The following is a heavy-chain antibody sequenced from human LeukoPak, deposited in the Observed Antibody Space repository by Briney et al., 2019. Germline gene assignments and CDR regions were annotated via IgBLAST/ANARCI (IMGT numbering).Heavy chain of an antibody. CDR2: IYYSGST. CDR1: SGSISNYY. V-gene: IGHV4-59*08. CDR3: ARHVGGYNYSDY. J-gene: IGHJ4*02. D-gene: IGHD5-12*01. Sequence: SETLSLTCTVSSGSISNYYWSWIRQPPGKGLEWIGYIYYSGSTNYNPSLKSRVTISVDTSKNQFSLKLSSVTAADTAEYYCARHVGGYNYSDYWGQGTLVTVSS.